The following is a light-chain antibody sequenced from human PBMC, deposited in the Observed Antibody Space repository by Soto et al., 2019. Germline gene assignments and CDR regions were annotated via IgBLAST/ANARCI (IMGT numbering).Light chain of an antibody. CDR1: QSVSSSY. CDR3: QQYGSPPRT. J-gene: IGKJ1*01. V-gene: IGKV3-20*01. CDR2: GAS. Sequence: EIVLTQSPGTLSLSPGERATLSCRASQSVSSSYLAWFQQKPGQAPTLLIYGASSRATGIPDRFSGSGSGTDFTLTISRLEPEDFAVYVCQQYGSPPRTFGQGTKLEIK.